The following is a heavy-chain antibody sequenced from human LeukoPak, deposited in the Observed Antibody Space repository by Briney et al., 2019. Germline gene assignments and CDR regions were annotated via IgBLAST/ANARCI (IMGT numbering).Heavy chain of an antibody. Sequence: GGSLRLSCAASGVTFSSYWMHWVRQAPGKGLVWVSRINSDGTTTTYADSVKGRFTTFRDNAKNTLYLQMNSLRAEDTAVYYCASVRRDYFYMDVWGKGTTVTISS. J-gene: IGHJ6*03. V-gene: IGHV3-74*01. CDR2: INSDGTTT. CDR3: ASVRRDYFYMDV. CDR1: GVTFSSYW.